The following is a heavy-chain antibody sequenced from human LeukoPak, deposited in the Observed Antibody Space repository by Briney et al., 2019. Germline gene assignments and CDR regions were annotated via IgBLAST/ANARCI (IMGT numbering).Heavy chain of an antibody. CDR1: GYTFTGYY. CDR3: ARTYYDILTKGNWFGP. J-gene: IGHJ5*02. D-gene: IGHD3-9*01. V-gene: IGHV1-2*02. CDR2: INPNSGGT. Sequence: ASVKVSCKASGYTFTGYYMHWVRQAPGQGLEWMGWINPNSGGTNYAQKFQGRVTMTRDTSISTAYMELSSLRSEDTAVYYCARTYYDILTKGNWFGPWGQGTLVTVSS.